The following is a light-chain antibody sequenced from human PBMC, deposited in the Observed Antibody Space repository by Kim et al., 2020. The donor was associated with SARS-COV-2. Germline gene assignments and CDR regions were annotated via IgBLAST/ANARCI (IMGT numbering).Light chain of an antibody. CDR2: AAS. J-gene: IGKJ2*01. Sequence: EVVMTQSPATLSVSPGERATLSCRASHSVRSSLAWYQQKPSQAPRLIIYAASTRATGIPARFSGSGSGTEFTLTISSLQSEDFAVYYCQQYTNWPPEYTFGQGTKLEI. CDR3: QQYTNWPPEYT. V-gene: IGKV3-15*01. CDR1: HSVRSS.